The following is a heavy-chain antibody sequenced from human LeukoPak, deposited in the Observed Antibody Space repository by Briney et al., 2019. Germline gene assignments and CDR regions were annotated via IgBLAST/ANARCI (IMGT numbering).Heavy chain of an antibody. J-gene: IGHJ4*02. CDR2: IGGSGSSI. D-gene: IGHD2-15*01. Sequence: GGSLRLSCAASGFTFSSYEMNWVRQAPGKGLEWVSYIGGSGSSIYYADSVMGRFTISRDNAKNSLFLQMNSLRAEDTAVYYCARERGDYYDCWGQGTLVTVSS. CDR1: GFTFSSYE. CDR3: ARERGDYYDC. V-gene: IGHV3-48*03.